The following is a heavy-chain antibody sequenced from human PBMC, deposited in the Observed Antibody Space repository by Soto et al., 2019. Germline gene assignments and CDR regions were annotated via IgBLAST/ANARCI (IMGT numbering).Heavy chain of an antibody. CDR2: IIPIFGTA. CDR3: ARGGADIVVVPAAIPPPRGMDV. CDR1: GGTFSSYA. D-gene: IGHD2-2*01. V-gene: IGHV1-69*06. Sequence: SVKVSCKASGGTFSSYAISWVRQAPGQGLEWMGGIIPIFGTANYAQKFQGRVTITADKSTSTAYMELSSLRSEDTAVYYCARGGADIVVVPAAIPPPRGMDVWGQGTTVTVSS. J-gene: IGHJ6*02.